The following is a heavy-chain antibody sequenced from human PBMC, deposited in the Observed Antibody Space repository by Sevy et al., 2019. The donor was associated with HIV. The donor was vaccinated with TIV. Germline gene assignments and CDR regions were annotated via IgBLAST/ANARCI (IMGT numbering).Heavy chain of an antibody. V-gene: IGHV1-24*01. J-gene: IGHJ4*02. CDR3: ATTKDYYDSSGYPFDH. CDR1: GYTLTALS. D-gene: IGHD3-22*01. Sequence: ASVKVSCKVSGYTLTALSMQWVRQAPGKVLEWMGTFDPEDGETRFAQKFQGRVTMTEDTSTDTAYMELSSLRSEDTAVYFCATTKDYYDSSGYPFDHWGQGALVTVSS. CDR2: FDPEDGET.